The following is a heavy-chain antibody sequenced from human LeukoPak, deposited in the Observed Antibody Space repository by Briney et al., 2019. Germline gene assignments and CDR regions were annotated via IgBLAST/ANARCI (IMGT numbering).Heavy chain of an antibody. CDR3: TKDPGEVLRGYQMEV. CDR2: IRFDGSNK. J-gene: IGHJ6*03. V-gene: IGHV3-30*02. CDR1: GFTFSDYG. D-gene: IGHD3-10*01. Sequence: GGSLRLSCAASGFTFSDYGMHWVRQAPGKGREWGAFIRFDGSNKYYADSVKGRFTISRDNSRNTLDLQINSLRPEDTAVYYCTKDPGEVLRGYQMEVWGKGTTVTVSS.